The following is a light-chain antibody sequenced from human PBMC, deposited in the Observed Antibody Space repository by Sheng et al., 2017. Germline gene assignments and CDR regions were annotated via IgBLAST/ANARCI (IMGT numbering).Light chain of an antibody. CDR2: GAS. J-gene: IGKJ4*01. Sequence: EIVLTQSPGTLSLSPGDRATLSCRASQSVRDSHLAWYQQKPGQAPRLLIFGASSRATGVPARFSGSGSGTDFTLTISSLEPEDFAIYYCQQRSNWPFTFGGGTKVEIK. CDR1: QSVRDSH. V-gene: IGKV3-11*01. CDR3: QQRSNWPFT.